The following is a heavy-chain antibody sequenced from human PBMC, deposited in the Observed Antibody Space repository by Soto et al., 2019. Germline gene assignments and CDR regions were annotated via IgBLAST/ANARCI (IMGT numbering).Heavy chain of an antibody. CDR1: GYTFTSYA. Sequence: ASVKVSCKASGYTFTSYAMHWVRQAPGQRLEWMGWINAGNGNTKYSQKFQGRVTITRDTSASTAYMELSSLRSEDTAVYYCARDIGSGYYYYFDYWGQGTLVTVSS. D-gene: IGHD3-22*01. J-gene: IGHJ4*02. CDR2: INAGNGNT. CDR3: ARDIGSGYYYYFDY. V-gene: IGHV1-3*01.